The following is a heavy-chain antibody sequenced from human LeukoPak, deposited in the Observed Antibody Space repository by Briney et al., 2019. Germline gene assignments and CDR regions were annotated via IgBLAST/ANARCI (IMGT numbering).Heavy chain of an antibody. CDR1: GGCFSGYY. D-gene: IGHD2-15*01. CDR3: AREMERWFPFTGSDAFDI. CDR2: INHSGST. Sequence: SETPSLTCAVYGGCFSGYYWSWIRQPPGKGLEWIGEINHSGSTNYNPSLKSRVTISVDTSKNQFSLKLSSVTAADTAVYYCAREMERWFPFTGSDAFDIWGQGTMVTVSS. J-gene: IGHJ3*02. V-gene: IGHV4-34*01.